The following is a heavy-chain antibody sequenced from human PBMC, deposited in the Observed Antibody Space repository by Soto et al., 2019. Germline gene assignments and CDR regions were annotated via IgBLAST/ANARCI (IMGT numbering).Heavy chain of an antibody. D-gene: IGHD2-21*01. CDR1: GYTFTSFP. J-gene: IGHJ1*01. Sequence: ASVKVSCKASGYTFTSFPIHWVRQAPGQRLEWMGWINAGNGDTKYSQKFQGRVTVTRDTSASTAYMELISLRSEDTAVYYCTRAPRGENWGQGALVTVSS. CDR2: INAGNGDT. CDR3: TRAPRGEN. V-gene: IGHV1-3*01.